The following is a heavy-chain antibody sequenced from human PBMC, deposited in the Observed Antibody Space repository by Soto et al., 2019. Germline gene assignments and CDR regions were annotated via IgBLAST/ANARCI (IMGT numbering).Heavy chain of an antibody. J-gene: IGHJ5*02. D-gene: IGHD6-19*01. CDR1: GGSMSSYY. CDR2: MYYSGST. CDR3: AREVSGWHFWFDP. Sequence: ASETLSLTCTVSGGSMSSYYWSWIRQPPGKGLEWIGYMYYSGSTNYNPSLKSRVTISVDTSKNQFSLKLRSVTAADTAIYYCAREVSGWHFWFDPWGQGSLVTVS. V-gene: IGHV4-59*01.